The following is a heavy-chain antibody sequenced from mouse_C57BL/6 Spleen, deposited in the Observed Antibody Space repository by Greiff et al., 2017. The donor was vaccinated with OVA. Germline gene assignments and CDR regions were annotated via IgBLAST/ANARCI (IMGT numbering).Heavy chain of an antibody. D-gene: IGHD3-3*01. CDR2: ISDGGSYT. Sequence: EVKLVESGGGLVKPGGSLKLSCAASGFTFSSYAMSWVRQTPEKRLEWVATISDGGSYTYYPDNVKGRFTIYRDNAKNNLYLQMSHLKSEDTAMYYCARDRRGHFDYWGQGTTLTVSS. CDR3: ARDRRGHFDY. CDR1: GFTFSSYA. V-gene: IGHV5-4*01. J-gene: IGHJ2*01.